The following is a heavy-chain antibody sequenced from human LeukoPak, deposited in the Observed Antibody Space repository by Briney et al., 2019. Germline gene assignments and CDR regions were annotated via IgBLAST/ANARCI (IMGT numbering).Heavy chain of an antibody. V-gene: IGHV3-23*01. CDR2: INNSGGNT. CDR1: GFTFSTYA. Sequence: GGSLRLSCAASGFTFSTYAMTWVRQPPAKGLEWVSNINNSGGNTYYADAVKGRFTISRDKAKNTMYLRKNSLRVEDTAVYYCARFLFGFDPWGEGTLVTVRS. CDR3: ARFLFGFDP. D-gene: IGHD2-21*01. J-gene: IGHJ5*02.